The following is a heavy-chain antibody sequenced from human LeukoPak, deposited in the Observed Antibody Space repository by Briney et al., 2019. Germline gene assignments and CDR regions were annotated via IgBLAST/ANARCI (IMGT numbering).Heavy chain of an antibody. J-gene: IGHJ6*03. Sequence: SETLSLTCTVSGYSISSDYYWGWIRQPPGKGLEWIGSIDHSGSAYYNPSLKSRVTISVDTSKNQFSLKLSSVTAADTAVYYCAREGFYSYCDSSGYQYYYYYYMDVWGKGTTVTVSS. V-gene: IGHV4-38-2*02. D-gene: IGHD3-22*01. CDR3: AREGFYSYCDSSGYQYYYYYYMDV. CDR1: GYSISSDYY. CDR2: IDHSGSA.